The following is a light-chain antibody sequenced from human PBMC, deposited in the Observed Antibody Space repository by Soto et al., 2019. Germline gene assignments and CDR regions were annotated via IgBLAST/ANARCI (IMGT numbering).Light chain of an antibody. V-gene: IGLV2-14*01. J-gene: IGLJ1*01. CDR2: DVS. CDR1: SSDVGGYNY. Sequence: QSVLTQPASVSGSPGQSITISCTETSSDVGGYNYVSWYQQHPDKAPRLMIYDVSNRPSGVSNRFSGSKSGNTGSLTISGLQAEDEADYYCSSYATSSTPLYVFGTGTKVTVL. CDR3: SSYATSSTPLYV.